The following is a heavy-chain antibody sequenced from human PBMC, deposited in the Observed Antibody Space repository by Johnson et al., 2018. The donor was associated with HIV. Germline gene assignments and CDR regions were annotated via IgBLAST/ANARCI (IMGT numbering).Heavy chain of an antibody. Sequence: VQLVESGGGLIQPGGSLRLSCAASGFLVSSNYMSWVRQSPGKGLEWVSVIYSGGSIYYADSVKGRFTISRDNSKNSLYLQMSSLRAEDTAMYYCARDGESQQLPLGDAFDVWGQGTMVTVSS. CDR1: GFLVSSNY. V-gene: IGHV3-53*01. J-gene: IGHJ3*01. CDR3: ARDGESQQLPLGDAFDV. D-gene: IGHD6-13*01. CDR2: IYSGGSI.